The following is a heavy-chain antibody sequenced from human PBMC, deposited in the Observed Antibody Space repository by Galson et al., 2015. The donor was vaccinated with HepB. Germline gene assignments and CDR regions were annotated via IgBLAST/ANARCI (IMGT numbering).Heavy chain of an antibody. CDR2: INQDGSDK. J-gene: IGHJ4*02. CDR3: AGSNSSSWYGGFDY. V-gene: IGHV3-7*03. CDR1: GFTFRNYW. D-gene: IGHD6-13*01. Sequence: SLRLSCAAFGFTFRNYWMNWVRQAPGTGLECVATINQDGSDKYYVDSVKGRFSISRDNAKNSVNLQMNSLRAEDTAVYFCAGSNSSSWYGGFDYWGLGTPVTVSS.